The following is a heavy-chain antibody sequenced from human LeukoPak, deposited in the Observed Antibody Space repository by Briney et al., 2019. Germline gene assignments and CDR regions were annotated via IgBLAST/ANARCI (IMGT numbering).Heavy chain of an antibody. CDR2: IYYSGRI. Sequence: SETLSLTCTVSGGSISSYYWSWIRQPPGKGLEWIGYIYYSGRIKYNPSLKSRVTISVDTSKNQFSLKLSSVTAADTAVYYCARGSPYLRWFDPWGQGTLVTVSS. CDR3: ARGSPYLRWFDP. J-gene: IGHJ5*02. CDR1: GGSISSYY. V-gene: IGHV4-59*12.